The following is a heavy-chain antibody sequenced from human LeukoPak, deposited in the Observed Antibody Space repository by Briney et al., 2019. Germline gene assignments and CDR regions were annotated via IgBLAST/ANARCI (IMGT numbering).Heavy chain of an antibody. V-gene: IGHV1-18*01. CDR1: GYTFTSYG. CDR2: ISAYNGNT. D-gene: IGHD1-1*01. Sequence: ASVKVSCKASGYTFTSYGISWVRQAPGQGLEWMGWISAYNGNTNYAQKLQGRVTVTTDTSTSTAYMELRSLRSDDTAVYYCARMGTPFYYYYMDVWGTGTTVTVSS. CDR3: ARMGTPFYYYYMDV. J-gene: IGHJ6*03.